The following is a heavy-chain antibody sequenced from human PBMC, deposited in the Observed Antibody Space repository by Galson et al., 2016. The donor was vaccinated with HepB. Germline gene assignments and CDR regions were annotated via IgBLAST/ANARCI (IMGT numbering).Heavy chain of an antibody. V-gene: IGHV4-34*01. CDR3: ARGQDPYKIRD. CDR1: GGPFSNYY. Sequence: ATLSLTCAFYGGPFSNYYCSWIRQPPGKGLEWIGEVHSSQITNYNPSLMSRVTISVDTSKNQFSLKLSSVTAADTAVYYCARGQDPYKIRDWGQGTLVTVSS. CDR2: VHSSQIT. D-gene: IGHD5-24*01. J-gene: IGHJ4*02.